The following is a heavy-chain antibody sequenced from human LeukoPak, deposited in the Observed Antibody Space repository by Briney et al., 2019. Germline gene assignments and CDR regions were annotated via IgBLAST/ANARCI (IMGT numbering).Heavy chain of an antibody. CDR2: ISDSGGST. D-gene: IGHD6-13*01. V-gene: IGHV3-23*01. CDR3: ISQMSLSSSWPY. Sequence: GGSLRLSCAASGFTFSNSAMSWVRQAPGKGLEWVSGISDSGGSTYYADSMKGQFTISRDNSKNTLYLQMNSLRVEDTAIYYCISQMSLSSSWPYWGQRALVTVSS. CDR1: GFTFSNSA. J-gene: IGHJ4*02.